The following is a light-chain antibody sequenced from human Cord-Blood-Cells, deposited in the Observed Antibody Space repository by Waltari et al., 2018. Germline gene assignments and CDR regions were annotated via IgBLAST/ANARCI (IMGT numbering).Light chain of an antibody. CDR2: RNN. J-gene: IGLJ3*02. CDR1: SSNIGSNY. Sequence: QSVLTQPPSASGTPGQRVTISCSGSSSNIGSNYVYWYQQLPGTAPKLLIYRNNQRPPGVPDRFSGSKSGTSASLAISGRRSEDEADYYCAAWDDSLSGWVFGGGTKLTVL. V-gene: IGLV1-47*01. CDR3: AAWDDSLSGWV.